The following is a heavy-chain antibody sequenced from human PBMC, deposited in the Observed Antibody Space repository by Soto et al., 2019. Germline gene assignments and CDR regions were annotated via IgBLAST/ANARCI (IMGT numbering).Heavy chain of an antibody. J-gene: IGHJ4*02. Sequence: GGSLILSCAASGFTFSSYAMHWVRQAPGKGLEWVAVISYDGSNKYYADSVKGRFTISRDNSKNTLYLQMNSLRAEDTAVYYCASPVDLVATNTFDYWGQGTLVTVSS. CDR3: ASPVDLVATNTFDY. D-gene: IGHD5-12*01. CDR2: ISYDGSNK. CDR1: GFTFSSYA. V-gene: IGHV3-30-3*01.